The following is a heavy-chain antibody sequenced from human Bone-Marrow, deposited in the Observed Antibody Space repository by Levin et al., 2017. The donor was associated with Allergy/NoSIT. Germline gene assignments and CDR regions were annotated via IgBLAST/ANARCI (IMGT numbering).Heavy chain of an antibody. CDR3: ARSLAVAGIYYFDY. CDR1: GGTFSSYP. D-gene: IGHD6-19*01. Sequence: SVKVSCKASGGTFSSYPISWVRQAPGQGLEWMGRIIPILGIANYAQKFQGRVTITADKSTSTAYMELSSLRSEDTAVYYCARSLAVAGIYYFDYWGQGTLVTVSS. J-gene: IGHJ4*02. V-gene: IGHV1-69*02. CDR2: IIPILGIA.